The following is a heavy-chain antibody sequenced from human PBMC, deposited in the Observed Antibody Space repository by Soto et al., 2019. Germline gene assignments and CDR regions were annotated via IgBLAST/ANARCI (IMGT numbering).Heavy chain of an antibody. CDR1: GFTFSNSG. V-gene: IGHV3-33*01. Sequence: LRLSCAASGFTFSNSGMHWVRQAPGKGLEWVAIIWYDGSNKYYTDSVKGRFTISRDNSKNTLYLQMNSLRAEDTAVYYCARDHMITFGGVTGWFDPWGQGTLVTVSS. CDR3: ARDHMITFGGVTGWFDP. J-gene: IGHJ5*02. D-gene: IGHD3-16*01. CDR2: IWYDGSNK.